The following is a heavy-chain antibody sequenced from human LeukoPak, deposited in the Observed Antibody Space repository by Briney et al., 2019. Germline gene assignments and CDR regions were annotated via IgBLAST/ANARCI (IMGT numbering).Heavy chain of an antibody. CDR3: ARQCGRYYFDY. CDR1: GGSFSGYY. J-gene: IGHJ4*02. V-gene: IGHV4-34*01. CDR2: INHSGST. D-gene: IGHD1-26*01. Sequence: SETLSLTCAVYGGSFSGYYWSWIRQPPGKGLEWIGEINHSGSTNYNPSLKSRLTISVDTSKNQFSLKLSSVTAADTAVYYCARQCGRYYFDYWGQGTLVTVSS.